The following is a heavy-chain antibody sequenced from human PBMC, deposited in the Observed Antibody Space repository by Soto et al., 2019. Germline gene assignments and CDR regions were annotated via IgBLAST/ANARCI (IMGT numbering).Heavy chain of an antibody. J-gene: IGHJ2*01. V-gene: IGHV1-18*01. Sequence: QVQLVQSGAEVKKPGASVKVSCKASGYTFTSYTISWVRQAPGQGLEWMGWISTYNGNTNYAQKLQGRVIMTTDTSTSTAYMELRSLRSDDTAVYYCAREYDYIWGARYFELWGRGTLVTVSS. D-gene: IGHD3-16*01. CDR2: ISTYNGNT. CDR1: GYTFTSYT. CDR3: AREYDYIWGARYFEL.